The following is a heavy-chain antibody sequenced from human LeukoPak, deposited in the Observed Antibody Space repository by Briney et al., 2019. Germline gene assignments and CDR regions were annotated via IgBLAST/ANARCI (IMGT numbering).Heavy chain of an antibody. Sequence: SETLSLTCTVSGDSTSRYFWSWIRQPAGKGLEWIGRIDISGSTNYNPSLKSRVTMSVDTSENQFSLKLSSVTAADTAVYYCARDRGDGYNFGDWGQGTLVTVSS. V-gene: IGHV4-4*07. CDR1: GDSTSRYF. CDR3: ARDRGDGYNFGD. J-gene: IGHJ4*02. D-gene: IGHD5-24*01. CDR2: IDISGST.